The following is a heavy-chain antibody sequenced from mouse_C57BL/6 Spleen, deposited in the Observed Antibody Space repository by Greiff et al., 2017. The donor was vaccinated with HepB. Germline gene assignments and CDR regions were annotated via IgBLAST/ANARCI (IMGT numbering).Heavy chain of an antibody. D-gene: IGHD1-1*01. CDR3: ARLSTTVVADY. V-gene: IGHV1-54*01. CDR1: GYAFTNYL. CDR2: INPGSGGT. Sequence: VQLQQSGAELVRPGTSVKVSCKASGYAFTNYLIEWVKQRPGQGLEWIGVINPGSGGTNYNEKFKGKATLTADKSSSTAYMQLSSLTSEDSAVYFCARLSTTVVADYWGQGTTLTVSS. J-gene: IGHJ2*01.